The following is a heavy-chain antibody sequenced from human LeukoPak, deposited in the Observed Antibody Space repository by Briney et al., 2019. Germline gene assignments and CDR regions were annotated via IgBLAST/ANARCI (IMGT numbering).Heavy chain of an antibody. CDR2: ISWNSGSI. Sequence: PGGSLRLSCAASGFTFDDYAMHWVRQAPGKGLEWVSGISWNSGSIGYADSVKGRFTISRDNAKNSLYLQMNSLRAEDTALYYCAKVAAAGGYFDYWGQGTLVTVSS. J-gene: IGHJ4*02. CDR1: GFTFDDYA. D-gene: IGHD6-13*01. V-gene: IGHV3-9*01. CDR3: AKVAAAGGYFDY.